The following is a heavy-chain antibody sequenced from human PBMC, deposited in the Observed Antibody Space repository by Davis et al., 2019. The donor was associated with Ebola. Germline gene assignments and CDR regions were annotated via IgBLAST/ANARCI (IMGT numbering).Heavy chain of an antibody. CDR2: IYYTGSA. CDR3: SERGSSV. CDR1: GVSISRHY. Sequence: PSETLSLTCTVSGVSISRHYWSWIRQPPGKRLEWIGSIYYTGSAYYNSSHASRATISVDTSKNQFSLKLTSVTAADTAMYYCSERGSSVWGQGTLVTVSS. V-gene: IGHV4-59*03. D-gene: IGHD3-10*01. J-gene: IGHJ4*02.